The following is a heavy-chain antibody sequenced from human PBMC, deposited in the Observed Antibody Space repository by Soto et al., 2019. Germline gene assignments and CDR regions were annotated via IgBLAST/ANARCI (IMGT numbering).Heavy chain of an antibody. CDR2: INAGNGNT. V-gene: IGHV1-3*01. D-gene: IGHD2-8*01. CDR3: ATALIVPYFGSAFDI. J-gene: IGHJ3*02. CDR1: GYTFTSYA. Sequence: GASVKVSCKASGYTFTSYAMHWVRQAPGQRLEWMGWINAGNGNTKYSQKFQGRVTITRDTSTSTAYMELSSLRSEDTAVYYCATALIVPYFGSAFDIWGQGTMVTVSS.